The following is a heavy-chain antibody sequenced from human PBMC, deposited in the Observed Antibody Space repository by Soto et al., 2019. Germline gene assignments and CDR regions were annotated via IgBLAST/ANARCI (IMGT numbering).Heavy chain of an antibody. V-gene: IGHV1-69*06. D-gene: IGHD2-2*01. Sequence: SVKVSCKASGGTFSSCAISWVRQAPGQGLEWMGGIIPIFGTANYAQKFQGRVTITADKSTSTAYMELSSLRSEDTAVYYCARYXCSTSCYQFYYYYGMDVWGQGTTVTVSS. J-gene: IGHJ6*02. CDR2: IIPIFGTA. CDR3: ARYXCSTSCYQFYYYYGMDV. CDR1: GGTFSSCA.